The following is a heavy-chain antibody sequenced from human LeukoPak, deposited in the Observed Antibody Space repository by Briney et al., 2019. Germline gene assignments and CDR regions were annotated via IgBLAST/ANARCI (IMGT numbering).Heavy chain of an antibody. CDR1: GGSISSSSYH. D-gene: IGHD6-13*01. Sequence: PSETLSLTCTVSGGSISSSSYHWGWVRQPPGRGLEWIGSIYYSGSTYYNPSLKSRVTISVDTSKNQFSLKLSSVTAADTAVYYCARGRPESSWYDYYYYYLDVWGKGTTVTVSS. CDR3: ARGRPESSWYDYYYYYLDV. V-gene: IGHV4-39*01. J-gene: IGHJ6*03. CDR2: IYYSGST.